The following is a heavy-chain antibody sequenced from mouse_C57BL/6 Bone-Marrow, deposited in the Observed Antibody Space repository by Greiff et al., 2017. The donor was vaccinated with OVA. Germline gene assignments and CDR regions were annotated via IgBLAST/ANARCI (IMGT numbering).Heavy chain of an antibody. Sequence: EVQLQQSGPELVKPGASVKISCKASGYSFTGYYMNWVKQSPEKSLEWIGEINPSTGGTTYNQKFKAKATLTVDKSSSTAYMQLKSLTSEDSAVYYCASQLRGGYFDYWGQGTTLTVSS. CDR1: GYSFTGYY. J-gene: IGHJ2*01. V-gene: IGHV1-42*01. D-gene: IGHD1-1*01. CDR3: ASQLRGGYFDY. CDR2: INPSTGGT.